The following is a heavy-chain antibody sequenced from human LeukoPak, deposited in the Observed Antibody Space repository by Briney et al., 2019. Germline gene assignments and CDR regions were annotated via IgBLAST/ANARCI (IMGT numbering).Heavy chain of an antibody. CDR3: AKLSTSPYYFDY. D-gene: IGHD2-2*01. V-gene: IGHV3-21*04. CDR1: GFTLSNYN. CDR2: IISSSSYI. Sequence: GGSLRLSCAASGFTLSNYNMSWVRQAPGKGLEWVSSIISSSSYIYYADSVKGRFTISRDNSKNTLYLQMNSLRAEDTAVYYCAKLSTSPYYFDYWGQGTLVTVSS. J-gene: IGHJ4*02.